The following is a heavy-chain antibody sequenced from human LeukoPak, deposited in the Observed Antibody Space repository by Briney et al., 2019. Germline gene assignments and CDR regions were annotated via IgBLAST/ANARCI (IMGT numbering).Heavy chain of an antibody. V-gene: IGHV3-66*01. Sequence: GSLRLSCPASGLTVGSNYMSGVRQAPGKGLEWVSVIYSGGSTYYADSVKGRFAISRDNSKNTLYLQMNSLRAEDTAVYYCARDLVGSGSYYTGFDYWGQGTLVTVSS. J-gene: IGHJ4*02. CDR2: IYSGGST. D-gene: IGHD3-10*01. CDR1: GLTVGSNY. CDR3: ARDLVGSGSYYTGFDY.